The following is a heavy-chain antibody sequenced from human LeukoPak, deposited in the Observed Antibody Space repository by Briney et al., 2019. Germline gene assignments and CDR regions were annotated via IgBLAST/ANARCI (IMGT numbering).Heavy chain of an antibody. V-gene: IGHV1-69*05. D-gene: IGHD4-23*01. CDR3: ARDDYGGTSGFDI. Sequence: GASVEVSCKASGGTFSSYAISWVRQAPGQGLEWMGGIIPIFGTANYAQKFQGRVTITTDESTSTAYMELSSLRSEDTAVYYCARDDYGGTSGFDIWGQGTMVTVSS. J-gene: IGHJ3*02. CDR1: GGTFSSYA. CDR2: IIPIFGTA.